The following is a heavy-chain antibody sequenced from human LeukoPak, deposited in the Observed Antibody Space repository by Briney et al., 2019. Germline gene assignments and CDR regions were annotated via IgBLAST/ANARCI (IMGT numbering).Heavy chain of an antibody. D-gene: IGHD2-2*01. V-gene: IGHV4-30-4*08. J-gene: IGHJ3*02. Sequence: SQTLSLTCTVSGGSISSGDYYWSWIRQPPGKGLEWIGYTYYSGSTYYNPSLKSRVTISVDTSKNQFSLKLSSVTAADTAVYYCARGYCSSTSCYPANDAFDIWGQGTMVTVSS. CDR2: TYYSGST. CDR1: GGSISSGDYY. CDR3: ARGYCSSTSCYPANDAFDI.